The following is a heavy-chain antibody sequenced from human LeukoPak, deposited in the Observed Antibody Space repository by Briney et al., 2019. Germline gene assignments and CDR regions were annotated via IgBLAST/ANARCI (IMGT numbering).Heavy chain of an antibody. CDR3: ARLHYYDGSGYYYAGYYFDY. V-gene: IGHV1-18*01. CDR2: ISAYNGNT. J-gene: IGHJ4*02. Sequence: ASVKVSCKASGYTFTSYGISWVRQAPGQGLEWMGWISAYNGNTNYAQKLQGRVTMTTDTSTSTAYMELRSLRSDDTAVYYCARLHYYDGSGYYYAGYYFDYWGQGTLVTVSS. D-gene: IGHD3-22*01. CDR1: GYTFTSYG.